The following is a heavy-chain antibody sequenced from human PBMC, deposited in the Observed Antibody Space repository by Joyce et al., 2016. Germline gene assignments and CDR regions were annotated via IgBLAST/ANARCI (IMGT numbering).Heavy chain of an antibody. CDR2: FPFRRRE. J-gene: IGHJ6*02. V-gene: IGHV4-39*01. Sequence: QLQLQESGPGLVKPSETLSLTCTISGGSISSGNYFWDWIRQSPGKGLEWIGSFPFRRREFYNPSLKSRVTISVDTSQNQFSLELTSVAAADTSVYYCARKDSSSWNFYYGLDVWGQGTTVTVSS. CDR3: ARKDSSSWNFYYGLDV. D-gene: IGHD6-13*01. CDR1: GGSISSGNYF.